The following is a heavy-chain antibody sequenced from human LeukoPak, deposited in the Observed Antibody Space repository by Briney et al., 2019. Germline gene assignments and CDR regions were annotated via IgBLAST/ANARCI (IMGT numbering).Heavy chain of an antibody. CDR3: ARAGRSGYYYYGMDV. D-gene: IGHD3-10*01. V-gene: IGHV3-23*01. CDR2: ISGSGGST. CDR1: GFTFSSYA. J-gene: IGHJ6*02. Sequence: GGSLRLSCAASGFTFSSYAMSWVRQAPGKGLEWVSAISGSGGSTYYADSVKGRFTISRDNSKNTLYLQMYSLRAEDTAVYYCARAGRSGYYYYGMDVWGQGTTVTVSS.